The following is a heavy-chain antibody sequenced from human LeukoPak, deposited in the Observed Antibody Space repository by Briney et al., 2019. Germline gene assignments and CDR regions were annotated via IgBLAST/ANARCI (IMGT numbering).Heavy chain of an antibody. J-gene: IGHJ6*02. D-gene: IGHD3-10*01. CDR3: ARGYYNAMDV. V-gene: IGHV3-30*07. Sequence: DSVKGRFTISKDNSNNTLFLQMNSLRAEDTALYYCARGYYNAMDVCDQGTTVTVSS.